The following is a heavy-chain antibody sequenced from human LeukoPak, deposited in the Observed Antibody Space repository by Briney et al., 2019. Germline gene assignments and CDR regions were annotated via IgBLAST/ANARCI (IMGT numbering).Heavy chain of an antibody. CDR3: ARQGYSSGWTRDWFDP. CDR1: GGSISSSSYY. CDR2: IHYSGST. V-gene: IGHV4-39*01. D-gene: IGHD6-19*01. Sequence: PSETLSLTCTVSGGSISSSSYYWGWIRQPPGKGLEWIGSIHYSGSTYYNPPLKSRVTISVDTSKNQFSLKLISVTAADTAVYYCARQGYSSGWTRDWFDPWGQGTLVTVSS. J-gene: IGHJ5*02.